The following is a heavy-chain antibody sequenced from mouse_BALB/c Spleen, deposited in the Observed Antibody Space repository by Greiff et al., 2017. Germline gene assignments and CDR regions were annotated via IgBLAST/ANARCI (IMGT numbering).Heavy chain of an antibody. J-gene: IGHJ4*01. Sequence: EVQLVESGGDLVKPGGSLKLSCAASGFTFSSYGMSWVRQTPDKRLEWVATISSGGSYTYYPDSVKGRFTISRDNAKNTLYLQMSSLKSEDTAMYYCARHALLGAMDYWGQGTSVTVSS. CDR3: ARHALLGAMDY. D-gene: IGHD2-10*01. CDR1: GFTFSSYG. V-gene: IGHV5-6*01. CDR2: ISSGGSYT.